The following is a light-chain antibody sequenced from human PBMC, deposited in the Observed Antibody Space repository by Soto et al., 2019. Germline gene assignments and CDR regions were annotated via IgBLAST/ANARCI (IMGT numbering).Light chain of an antibody. J-gene: IGLJ2*01. V-gene: IGLV2-18*02. CDR1: SSDVGTYNR. CDR3: SSFTTSSTWV. Sequence: QLVLTQPPSVSGSPGQSVTISCTGTSSDVGTYNRVSWYQQPPGTAPKLMVYEVNNRPSGVPDRFSGSKSDNTASLTISGLQAEDEADYYCSSFTTSSTWVFGGGTKLTVL. CDR2: EVN.